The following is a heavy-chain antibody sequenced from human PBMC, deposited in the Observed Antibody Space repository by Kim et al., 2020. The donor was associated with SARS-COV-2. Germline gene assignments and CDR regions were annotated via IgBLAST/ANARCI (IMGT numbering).Heavy chain of an antibody. CDR2: ISGSGGST. J-gene: IGHJ4*02. CDR1: GFTFSSYA. CDR3: AKLGFRYCSSTSCYKGDY. V-gene: IGHV3-23*01. Sequence: GGSLRLSCAASGFTFSSYAMSWVRQAPGKGLEWVSAISGSGGSTYYADSVKGRFTISRDNSKNTLYLQMNSLRAEDTAVYYCAKLGFRYCSSTSCYKGDYWGQGTLVTVSS. D-gene: IGHD2-2*02.